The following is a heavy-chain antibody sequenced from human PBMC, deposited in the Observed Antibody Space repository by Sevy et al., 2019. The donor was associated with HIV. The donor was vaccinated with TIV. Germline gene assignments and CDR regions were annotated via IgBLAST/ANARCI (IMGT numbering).Heavy chain of an antibody. V-gene: IGHV3-30*04. CDR3: VREGRNYEYVWGTYHSGF. D-gene: IGHD3-16*02. CDR2: ISYDGSVK. CDR1: GFSFNGYA. Sequence: GGSPRLSCAASGFSFNGYAMHWVRQAPGKGLEWLAVISYDGSVKYYTESVKGRFTISRDNTKNTLFLQLNSLRPEDTAVYYCVREGRNYEYVWGTYHSGFRAQGTLVTVSS. J-gene: IGHJ4*02.